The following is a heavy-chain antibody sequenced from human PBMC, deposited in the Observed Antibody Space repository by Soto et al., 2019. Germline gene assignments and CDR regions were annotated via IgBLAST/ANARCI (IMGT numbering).Heavy chain of an antibody. CDR3: ARHGHYYGSGSYYNWGNNWFDP. V-gene: IGHV4-34*01. CDR1: GGSFSGYY. D-gene: IGHD3-10*01. CDR2: INHSGST. Sequence: SETLSLTCAVYGGSFSGYYWSWIRQPPGKGLEWIGEINHSGSTNYNPSLKSRVTISVDTSKNQFSLKLSSVTAADTAVYYCARHGHYYGSGSYYNWGNNWFDPWGQGTLVTVSS. J-gene: IGHJ5*02.